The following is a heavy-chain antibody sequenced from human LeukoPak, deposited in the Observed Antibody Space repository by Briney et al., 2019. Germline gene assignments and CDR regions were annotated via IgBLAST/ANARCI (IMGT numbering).Heavy chain of an antibody. CDR3: ARAYYGGPFDY. V-gene: IGHV4-61*02. CDR2: MYTSGNT. Sequence: SETLSLTCAVSGGSISSGGYSWSWIRQPAGKGLEWIGRMYTSGNTNYNPSLKSRVTISVDTSENQFSLKLSSVNAADTAVYYCARAYYGGPFDYWGQGTLVTVSS. D-gene: IGHD4-23*01. J-gene: IGHJ4*02. CDR1: GGSISSGGYS.